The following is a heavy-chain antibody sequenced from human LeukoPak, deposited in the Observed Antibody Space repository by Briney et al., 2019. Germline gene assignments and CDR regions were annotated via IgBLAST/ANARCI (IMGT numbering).Heavy chain of an antibody. J-gene: IGHJ4*02. Sequence: GASVKVSCKASGYTFTSYYMHWVRQAPGQGLEWMGIINPSGGSTNYAQKLQGRVTMTTDTSTSTAYMELRSLRSDDTAVYYCASGGTVFDYWGQGTLVTVSS. CDR2: INPSGGST. CDR1: GYTFTSYY. CDR3: ASGGTVFDY. V-gene: IGHV1-46*01. D-gene: IGHD2-15*01.